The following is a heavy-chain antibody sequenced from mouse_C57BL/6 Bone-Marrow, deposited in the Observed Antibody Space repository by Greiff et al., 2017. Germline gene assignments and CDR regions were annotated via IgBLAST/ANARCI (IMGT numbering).Heavy chain of an antibody. V-gene: IGHV1-64*01. Sequence: VQLQQPGAELVKPGASVKLSCKASGYTFTSYWMHWVKQRPGQGLEWIGMIHPNSGSTNYNEKFTSKATLTVDKSSSTAYMQLSSLTSEDSAVYYCSPTVVEGDYWGQGTTLTVSS. D-gene: IGHD1-1*01. CDR3: SPTVVEGDY. CDR2: IHPNSGST. J-gene: IGHJ2*01. CDR1: GYTFTSYW.